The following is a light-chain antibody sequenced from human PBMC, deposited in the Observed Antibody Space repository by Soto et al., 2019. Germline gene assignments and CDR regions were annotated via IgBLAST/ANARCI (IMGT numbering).Light chain of an antibody. Sequence: DIQMTQSRSSLSASVGDRVTITCRASQSISSYLNWYQQKPGKAPKLLIYAASSLQSGVPSRFSGSGSGTDFTLTFSSLQPEDFATYYCQQSYSTQCTFGQGTKVEIK. J-gene: IGKJ1*01. CDR1: QSISSY. CDR2: AAS. V-gene: IGKV1-39*01. CDR3: QQSYSTQCT.